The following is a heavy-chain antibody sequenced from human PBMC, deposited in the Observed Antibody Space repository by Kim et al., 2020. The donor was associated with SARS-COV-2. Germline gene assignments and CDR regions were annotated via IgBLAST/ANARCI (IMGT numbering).Heavy chain of an antibody. CDR2: INPNSGGT. Sequence: ASVKVSCKASGYTFTGYYMHWVRQAPGQGLEWMGWINPNSGGTNYAQKFQGRVTMTRDTSISTAYMELSRLRSDDTAVYYCARDPRAAAGTRSSYYYYYGMDVWGQGTTVTVSS. D-gene: IGHD6-13*01. V-gene: IGHV1-2*02. CDR3: ARDPRAAAGTRSSYYYYYGMDV. J-gene: IGHJ6*02. CDR1: GYTFTGYY.